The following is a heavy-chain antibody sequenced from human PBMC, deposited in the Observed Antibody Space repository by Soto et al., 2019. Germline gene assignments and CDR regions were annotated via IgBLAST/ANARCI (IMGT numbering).Heavy chain of an antibody. D-gene: IGHD3-10*01. CDR1: GYTFTGYY. CDR3: ARSGSGSYYTPFDY. J-gene: IGHJ4*02. CDR2: INPNSGGT. Sequence: QVQLVQSGAEVKKPGASVKVSCKASGYTFTGYYMHWVRQAPGQGLEWMGWINPNSGGTNYEQKFQGWVTMTRDTSISTAYMELSRLRSDDTAVYYCARSGSGSYYTPFDYWGQGTLVTVSS. V-gene: IGHV1-2*04.